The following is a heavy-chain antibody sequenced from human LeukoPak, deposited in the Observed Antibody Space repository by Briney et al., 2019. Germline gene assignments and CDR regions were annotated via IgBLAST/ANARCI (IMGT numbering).Heavy chain of an antibody. CDR1: GFTFSSYG. D-gene: IGHD3-9*01. V-gene: IGHV3-23*01. Sequence: PGGSLRLSCAASGFTFSSYGMSWVRQAPGKGLEWVSAISGSGGSTYYADSVKGRFTISRDNSKNTLYLQMNSLRAEDTAVYYCAREYILTGTAFDIWGQGTMVTVSS. J-gene: IGHJ3*02. CDR3: AREYILTGTAFDI. CDR2: ISGSGGST.